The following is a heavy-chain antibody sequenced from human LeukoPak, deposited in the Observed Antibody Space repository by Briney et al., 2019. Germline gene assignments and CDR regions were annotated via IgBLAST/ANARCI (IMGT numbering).Heavy chain of an antibody. Sequence: GGSLRLSCAASGFTFSSYAMHWVRQAPGKGLEWVAVISYDGSNKYYADSVKGRFTISRDNSKNTLYLQMNSLRAEDTAVYYRARDRAPMVRGVSRGMDVWGQGTTVTVSS. J-gene: IGHJ6*02. CDR3: ARDRAPMVRGVSRGMDV. V-gene: IGHV3-30-3*01. CDR1: GFTFSSYA. CDR2: ISYDGSNK. D-gene: IGHD3-10*01.